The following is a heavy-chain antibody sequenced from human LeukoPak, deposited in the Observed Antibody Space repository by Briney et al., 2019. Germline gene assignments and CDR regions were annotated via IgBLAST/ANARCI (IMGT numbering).Heavy chain of an antibody. D-gene: IGHD3-22*01. CDR2: IIPIFGTA. CDR1: GGTFSSYA. CDR3: AREPDSSGYYFDY. V-gene: IGHV1-69*13. J-gene: IGHJ4*02. Sequence: ASVKVSCKASGGTFSSYAISWVRQAPGQGLEWMGGIIPIFGTANYAQKFQGRVTVTADESTSTAYMELSSLRSEDTAVYYCAREPDSSGYYFDYWGQGTLVTVSS.